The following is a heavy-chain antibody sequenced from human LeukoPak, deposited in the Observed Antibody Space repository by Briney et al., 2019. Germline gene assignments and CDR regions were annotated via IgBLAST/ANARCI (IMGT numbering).Heavy chain of an antibody. D-gene: IGHD3-22*01. Sequence: GESLKISCKGSGYSFTSYWISWVRQMPGKGLEWMGRIDPSDSYTKYSPSFQGHVTISADKSIRTAYLQWSSLKASDTAIYFCARHYYDTLSAFDIWGQGTMVTVSS. CDR1: GYSFTSYW. J-gene: IGHJ3*02. V-gene: IGHV5-10-1*01. CDR3: ARHYYDTLSAFDI. CDR2: IDPSDSYT.